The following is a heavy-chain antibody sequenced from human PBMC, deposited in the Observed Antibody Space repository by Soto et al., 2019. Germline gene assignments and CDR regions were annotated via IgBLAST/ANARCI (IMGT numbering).Heavy chain of an antibody. D-gene: IGHD5-18*01. CDR3: AKDREGTGYNFDY. J-gene: IGHJ4*02. V-gene: IGHV3-21*01. CDR2: ISSGSIYI. Sequence: GGSLRLSCAASGFTFNSYSMNWVRQAPGKGLEWVSSISSGSIYIYYADSVKGRFTISRDNAKNSLYLQMNSLRAEDTAVYYCAKDREGTGYNFDYWGQGTLVTVSS. CDR1: GFTFNSYS.